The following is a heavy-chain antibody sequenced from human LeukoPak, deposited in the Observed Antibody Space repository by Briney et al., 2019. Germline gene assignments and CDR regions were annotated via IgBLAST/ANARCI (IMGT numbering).Heavy chain of an antibody. Sequence: GGSLRLSCAASGFTFSSYSMNWVRQAPGKGLEWVSSISSSSSYIYYADSVKGRFTISRDNAKNSLYLQMNSLRAEDTAVYYCAKDEVGGVDYWGQGTLVTVSS. D-gene: IGHD1-26*01. J-gene: IGHJ4*02. CDR1: GFTFSSYS. V-gene: IGHV3-21*01. CDR2: ISSSSSYI. CDR3: AKDEVGGVDY.